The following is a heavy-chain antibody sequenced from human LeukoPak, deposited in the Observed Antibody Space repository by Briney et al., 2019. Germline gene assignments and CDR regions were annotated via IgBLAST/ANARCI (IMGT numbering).Heavy chain of an antibody. CDR3: ARGYYDSSGYQAFDY. D-gene: IGHD3-22*01. J-gene: IGHJ4*02. Sequence: GGSLRLSCAASGFTFSSYWMSWVRQAPGKGLEWVANIKQDGSEKYYVDSVKGRFTISRDNAKNSLYLQMNSLRAEDTAVYYCARGYYDSSGYQAFDYWGQGTLVTVSS. CDR1: GFTFSSYW. V-gene: IGHV3-7*01. CDR2: IKQDGSEK.